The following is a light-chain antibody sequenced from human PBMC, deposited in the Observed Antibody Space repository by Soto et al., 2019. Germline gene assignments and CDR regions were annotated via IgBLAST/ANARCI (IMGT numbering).Light chain of an antibody. CDR3: CTYAGSYTLYG. CDR2: DVS. J-gene: IGLJ1*01. CDR1: SSDVGGYIY. V-gene: IGLV2-11*01. Sequence: QSALTQPRSVSGSPGQSVTISCTGTSSDVGGYIYVSWYQQHPGKAPKLMIYDVSKRPSGVPDRFSGSKSGNTASLTISGLHAEDEADYYCCTYAGSYTLYGVGTGTKVTVL.